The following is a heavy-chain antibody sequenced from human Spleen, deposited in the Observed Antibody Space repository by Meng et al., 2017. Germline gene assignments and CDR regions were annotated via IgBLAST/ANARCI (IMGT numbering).Heavy chain of an antibody. V-gene: IGHV3-74*01. J-gene: IGHJ5*02. CDR1: GFTFRTYG. CDR2: INNDGGSR. D-gene: IGHD6-13*01. Sequence: EVQLVESGGGLVQPGGSLRLSCAASGFTFRTYGMHWVRQAPGKGLVWFSRINNDGGSRNYADSVKGRFTIARDNAKNTLYLQMNSLRAEDTAVYYCARGGIATTGTSAWGQGTLVTVSS. CDR3: ARGGIATTGTSA.